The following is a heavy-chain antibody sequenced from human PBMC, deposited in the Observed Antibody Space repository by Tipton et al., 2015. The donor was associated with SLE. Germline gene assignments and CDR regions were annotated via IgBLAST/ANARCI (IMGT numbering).Heavy chain of an antibody. J-gene: IGHJ5*02. V-gene: IGHV4-61*02. CDR2: FYTGGST. CDR3: ARGAIAVAGSGWFDP. Sequence: TLSLTCTVSGDSITSGTFYYNWIRQPAGKGLEWVGRFYTGGSTDYNPSLKSRVTMSVDTSRKQFSLKLTSVTAADTAVYYCARGAIAVAGSGWFDPWGQGTLVIVSS. D-gene: IGHD6-19*01. CDR1: GDSITSGTFY.